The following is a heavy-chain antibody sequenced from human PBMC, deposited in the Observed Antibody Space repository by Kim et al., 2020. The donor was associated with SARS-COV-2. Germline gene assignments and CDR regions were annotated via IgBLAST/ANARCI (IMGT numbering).Heavy chain of an antibody. V-gene: IGHV3-49*04. Sequence: GGSLRLSCTASGFTFGDYAMSWVRQAPGKGLEWVGFIRSKAYGGTTEYAAPVKGRFTISRDDSKSIAYLQMNSLKTEDTAVYYCTRYAPETAAGYYYYM. CDR3: TRYAPETAAGYYYYM. D-gene: IGHD2-2*01. CDR1: GFTFGDYA. CDR2: IRSKAYGGTT. J-gene: IGHJ6*03.